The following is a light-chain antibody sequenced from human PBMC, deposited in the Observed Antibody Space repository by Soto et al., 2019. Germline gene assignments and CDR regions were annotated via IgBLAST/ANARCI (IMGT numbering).Light chain of an antibody. Sequence: QSALTQPASVSGSPGQSITISCTGTSSDVGGYNYVSWYQQLPGKAPKVMIYDVSNRPSGVSNRFSGSKSGNTASLTISGLQAEAEADYYCSSYTTSNTVVFGGGTKLTVL. CDR1: SSDVGGYNY. CDR3: SSYTTSNTVV. V-gene: IGLV2-14*03. CDR2: DVS. J-gene: IGLJ2*01.